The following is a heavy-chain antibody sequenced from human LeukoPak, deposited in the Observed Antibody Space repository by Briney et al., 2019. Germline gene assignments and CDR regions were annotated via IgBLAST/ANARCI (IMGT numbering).Heavy chain of an antibody. J-gene: IGHJ4*02. CDR1: GYTFTSYG. CDR3: AREPSPYCGGDCYSGGFDY. Sequence: ASVKVSCKASGYTFTSYGISWVRQAPGQGLEWMGWISAYNGNTNYAQKFQGRVTITADKSTSTAYMELSSLRSEDTAVYYCAREPSPYCGGDCYSGGFDYWGQGTLVTVSS. D-gene: IGHD2-21*02. V-gene: IGHV1-18*01. CDR2: ISAYNGNT.